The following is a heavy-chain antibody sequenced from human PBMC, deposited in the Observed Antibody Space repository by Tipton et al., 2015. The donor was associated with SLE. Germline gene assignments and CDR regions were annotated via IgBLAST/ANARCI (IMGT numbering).Heavy chain of an antibody. J-gene: IGHJ4*02. Sequence: TLSLTCTVSGGSISSYYWSWIRQPAGKGLEWIGRIYISGSTNYNPSLKSPVTMSVDTSRNQFSLKLSSVTAADTAVYYCARTALIAARPSYFDYWGQGTLVTVSS. CDR3: ARTALIAARPSYFDY. CDR1: GGSISSYY. CDR2: IYISGST. V-gene: IGHV4-4*07. D-gene: IGHD6-6*01.